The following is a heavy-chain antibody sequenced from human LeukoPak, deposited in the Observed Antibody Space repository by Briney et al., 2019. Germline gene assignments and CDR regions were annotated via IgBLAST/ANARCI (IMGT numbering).Heavy chain of an antibody. CDR2: ISSSGSTI. CDR3: ARGPVSGYDDLDY. J-gene: IGHJ4*02. CDR1: GFTFSSYE. D-gene: IGHD5-12*01. V-gene: IGHV3-48*03. Sequence: GGSLRLSCAAPGFTFSSYEMNWVRQAPGKGLEWVSYISSSGSTIYYADSVKGRFTISRDNAKNSLYLQMNSLRAEDTAVYYCARGPVSGYDDLDYWGQGTLVTVSS.